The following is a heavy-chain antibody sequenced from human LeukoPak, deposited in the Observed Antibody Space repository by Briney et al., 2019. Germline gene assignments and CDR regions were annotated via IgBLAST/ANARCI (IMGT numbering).Heavy chain of an antibody. CDR1: GGSISSSSYH. V-gene: IGHV4-61*05. CDR2: MYYSGST. CDR3: ARQIAWGVGRFDY. D-gene: IGHD3-10*01. Sequence: SETLSLTCTVSGGSISSSSYHWGWIRQPPGKGLEWIGYMYYSGSTNYNPSLKSRATISMDTSKNQFSLKLNSVTAADTAVYYCARQIAWGVGRFDYWGQGTLATVSA. J-gene: IGHJ4*02.